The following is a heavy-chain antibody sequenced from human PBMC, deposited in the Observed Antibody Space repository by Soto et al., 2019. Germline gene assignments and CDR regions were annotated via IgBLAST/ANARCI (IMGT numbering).Heavy chain of an antibody. V-gene: IGHV4-30-2*01. CDR2: IYHSGST. CDR1: GGSISSCGYS. CDR3: ASVSYFNAFDY. Sequence: SETLSLTCAVSGGSISSCGYSWSWIRQPPGKGLEWIGYIYHSGSTYYNPSLKSRVTISVDRSKNQFSLKLSSVTAADTAVYYCASVSYFNAFDYWGQGTLVTVSS. J-gene: IGHJ4*02. D-gene: IGHD3-9*01.